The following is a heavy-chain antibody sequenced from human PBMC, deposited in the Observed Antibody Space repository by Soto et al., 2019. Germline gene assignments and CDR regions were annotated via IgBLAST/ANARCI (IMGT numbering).Heavy chain of an antibody. CDR1: GFTFSSYG. CDR2: IWYDGSNK. V-gene: IGHV3-33*01. D-gene: IGHD3-10*01. J-gene: IGHJ5*02. Sequence: QVQLVESGGGVVQPGRSLRLSCAASGFTFSSYGMHWVRQAPGKGLEWVAAIWYDGSNKYYADSVKGRFTISRDNSKNTLYLQMNSLRAEDTAVYYCAREVSILRGELRPNWFDPWGQGTLVTVSS. CDR3: AREVSILRGELRPNWFDP.